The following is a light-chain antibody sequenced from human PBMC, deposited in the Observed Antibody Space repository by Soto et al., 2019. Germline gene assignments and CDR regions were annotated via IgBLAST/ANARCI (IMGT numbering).Light chain of an antibody. CDR1: SSDVGGYAY. J-gene: IGLJ3*02. CDR3: SSYSSSSTLV. Sequence: QSALTQPASVSGSPGQSITISCTGTSSDVGGYAYVSWYQQHTGKAPKLMIYEVTNRPSGVSNRFSGSKSGNTASLTISGLQAEDEADYYCSSYSSSSTLVFGGGTKLTVL. V-gene: IGLV2-14*01. CDR2: EVT.